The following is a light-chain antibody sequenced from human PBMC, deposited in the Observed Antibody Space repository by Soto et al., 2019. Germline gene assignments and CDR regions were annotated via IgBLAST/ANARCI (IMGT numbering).Light chain of an antibody. J-gene: IGLJ1*01. CDR2: EVT. CDR1: SSDVGGYNY. V-gene: IGLV2-14*01. CDR3: SSYTSSSTLYV. Sequence: QSALAQPASVSGSPGQSITISCTGTSSDVGGYNYVSWYQQYPGKAPKLMIYEVTHRPSGVSNRFSGSKSGNTASLTISGLQAGDEANYYCSSYTSSSTLYVFGTGTKVTVL.